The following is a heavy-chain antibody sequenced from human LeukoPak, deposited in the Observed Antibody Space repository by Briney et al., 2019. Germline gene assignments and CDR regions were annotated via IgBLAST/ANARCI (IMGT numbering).Heavy chain of an antibody. CDR2: IWYDGSNK. J-gene: IGHJ4*02. D-gene: IGHD1-14*01. V-gene: IGHV3-33*01. CDR3: ARDFFGFLTGFDY. Sequence: GGSLRLSCAASGFTFSSYGMHWVRQAPGKGLEWVAVIWYDGSNKYYADSVKGRFTISRDNSKNTLYLQMNSLRAEDTAVYYRARDFFGFLTGFDYWGQGTLVTVSS. CDR1: GFTFSSYG.